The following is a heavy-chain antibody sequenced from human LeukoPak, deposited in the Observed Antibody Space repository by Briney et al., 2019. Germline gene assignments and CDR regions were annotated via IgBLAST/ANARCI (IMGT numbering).Heavy chain of an antibody. D-gene: IGHD5-12*01. CDR2: IKQDGSEK. V-gene: IGHV3-7*03. Sequence: GGSLLLSCAASGFTFSSYWMSGVRPAPGKGLEGVANIKQDGSEKYYVDSVKGRFTISRDNAKNSLYLQMNSLRAEDTAVYYCARDAYSGYDWRGENWFDPWGQGTLVTVSS. CDR1: GFTFSSYW. CDR3: ARDAYSGYDWRGENWFDP. J-gene: IGHJ5*02.